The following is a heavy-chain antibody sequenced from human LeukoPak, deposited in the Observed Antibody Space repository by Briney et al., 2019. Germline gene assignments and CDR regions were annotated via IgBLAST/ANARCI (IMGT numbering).Heavy chain of an antibody. V-gene: IGHV3-23*01. J-gene: IGHJ4*02. CDR3: AKSGYNYGNFDY. D-gene: IGHD5-18*01. CDR1: GFTFSNAW. Sequence: PGRSLRLSCAASGFTFSNAWMSWVRQTPGKGLEWVSTISGSGSSTYYADSVKGRFTISRDNSKNTLYLQMNSLRAEDTAVYYCAKSGYNYGNFDYWGQGTLVTVSS. CDR2: ISGSGSST.